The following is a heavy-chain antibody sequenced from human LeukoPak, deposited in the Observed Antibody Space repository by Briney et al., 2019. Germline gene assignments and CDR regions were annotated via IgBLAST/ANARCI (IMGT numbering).Heavy chain of an antibody. D-gene: IGHD6-13*01. V-gene: IGHV4-59*01. Sequence: SETLSLTCTVSGGSIRSYYWSWIRQPPGKGLEGIGYIYYSGSTNYNPSLKSRVTISVDTSKNQFSLKLSSVTAADTAVYYCASYSSSWYPSYYDMDVWGKGTTVTVSS. CDR2: IYYSGST. CDR1: GGSIRSYY. J-gene: IGHJ6*03. CDR3: ASYSSSWYPSYYDMDV.